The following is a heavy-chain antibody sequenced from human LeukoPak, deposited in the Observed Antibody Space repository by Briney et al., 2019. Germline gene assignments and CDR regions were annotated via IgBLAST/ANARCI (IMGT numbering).Heavy chain of an antibody. D-gene: IGHD3-22*01. V-gene: IGHV1-18*01. CDR3: ARVRLYYDSSGYYYQDYFDY. CDR1: GYTFNSYG. J-gene: IGHJ4*02. Sequence: GASVKVSCKASGYTFNSYGITWVRQAPGQGPEWMGWISAYNGKTNYAQKFQGRVTLTTETSTSTAYMEVRSLRSDDTAVYYCARVRLYYDSSGYYYQDYFDYWGQGTLVTVSS. CDR2: ISAYNGKT.